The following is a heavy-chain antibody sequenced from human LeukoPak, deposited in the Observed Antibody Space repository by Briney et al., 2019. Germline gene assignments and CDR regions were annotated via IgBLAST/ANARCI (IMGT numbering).Heavy chain of an antibody. D-gene: IGHD5-12*01. CDR1: GGSISSSSYY. J-gene: IGHJ5*02. V-gene: IGHV4-39*07. CDR3: ARGNRGYSGFDP. Sequence: SETLSLTCTVSGGSISSSSYYWGWIRQPPGKGLEWIGNMYYSGSTYYNPSLKSRVTISVDTSKNQFSLKLSSVTAADTAVYYCARGNRGYSGFDPWGQGTLVTVSS. CDR2: MYYSGST.